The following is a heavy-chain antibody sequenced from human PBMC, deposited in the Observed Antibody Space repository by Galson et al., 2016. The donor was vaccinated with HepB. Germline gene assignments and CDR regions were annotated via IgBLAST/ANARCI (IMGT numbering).Heavy chain of an antibody. V-gene: IGHV3-66*02. CDR3: ATATDYAFDI. D-gene: IGHD3/OR15-3a*01. CDR2: IYGGGST. CDR1: GFTVSTNY. J-gene: IGHJ3*02. Sequence: SLRLSCAASGFTVSTNYMSWVRQAPGKGLEWVSVIYGGGSTTYADSVKGRFTISRDNSKNTFSLQMNSLRVEGTALYYCATATDYAFDIWGQGTMVNVAS.